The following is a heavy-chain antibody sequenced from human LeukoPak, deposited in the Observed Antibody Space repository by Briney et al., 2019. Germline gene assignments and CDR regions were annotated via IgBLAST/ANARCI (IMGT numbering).Heavy chain of an antibody. Sequence: SETLSLTCAVSGGSISNYSWSWIRQPPGKGLEWIGYIHTSGTSNQNPSLKSRVTILIDTSKNHYSLSLRSVTAADTAVYFCAGRPAAVRLGAFDIWGQGTMVTVSS. CDR3: AGRPAAVRLGAFDI. J-gene: IGHJ3*02. CDR2: IHTSGTS. CDR1: GGSISNYS. D-gene: IGHD3-3*01. V-gene: IGHV4-4*09.